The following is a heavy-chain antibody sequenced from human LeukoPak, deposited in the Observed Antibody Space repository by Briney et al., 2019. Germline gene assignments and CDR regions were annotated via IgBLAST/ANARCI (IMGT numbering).Heavy chain of an antibody. J-gene: IGHJ6*03. Sequence: ASVKVSCKASGGTFSSYAISWVRQAPGQGLEWMGGIIPIFGTANYAQKFQGRVTITTDESTSTAYMELSSLRSEDTAVYYCHDDLDSSGYYYEGARGYYYMDVWGKGTTVTVSS. CDR2: IIPIFGTA. D-gene: IGHD3-22*01. V-gene: IGHV1-69*05. CDR3: HDDLDSSGYYYEGARGYYYMDV. CDR1: GGTFSSYA.